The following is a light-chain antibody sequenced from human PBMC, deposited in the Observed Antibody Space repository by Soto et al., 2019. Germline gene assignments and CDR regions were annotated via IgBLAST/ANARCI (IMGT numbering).Light chain of an antibody. V-gene: IGKV3-20*01. J-gene: IGKJ2*01. CDR1: QSVRSSS. CDR3: QQYGTSRCN. CDR2: ATS. Sequence: ESVLTQSPGTLSLSPGEGATLSCRASQSVRSSSLAWYQQKPGQAPRLLIYATSNRATGIPDRFSGSWSGTDFTLTINRLQTEDFAVYYCQQYGTSRCNFGQGTKLEIK.